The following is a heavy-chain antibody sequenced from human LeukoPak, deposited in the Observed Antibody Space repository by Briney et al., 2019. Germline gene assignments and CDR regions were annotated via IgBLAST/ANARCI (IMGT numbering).Heavy chain of an antibody. Sequence: SETLSHTCSVSGVSISSYYWTWIRQSAGKGLEWIGRMFTSGSTKYSPSFESRVTMSRGASKNQFSLRLNSVTAADTAIYYCARIYSRGWSLDSWGPGTLVTVSS. J-gene: IGHJ4*02. D-gene: IGHD6-13*01. V-gene: IGHV4-4*07. CDR2: MFTSGST. CDR3: ARIYSRGWSLDS. CDR1: GVSISSYY.